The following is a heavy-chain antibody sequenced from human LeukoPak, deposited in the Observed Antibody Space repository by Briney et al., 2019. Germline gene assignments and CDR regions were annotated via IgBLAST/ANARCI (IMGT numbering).Heavy chain of an antibody. D-gene: IGHD3-16*02. V-gene: IGHV4-4*07. CDR2: IYTSGST. CDR1: GGSISSYY. Sequence: SETLSLTCTVSGGSISSYYWSWIRQPAGKGLEWIGRIYTSGSTNYNPSLESRVTMSVDTSKNQFSLKLSSVTAADTAVYYCARGRYDYVWGSYRNWFDPWGQGTLVTVSS. J-gene: IGHJ5*02. CDR3: ARGRYDYVWGSYRNWFDP.